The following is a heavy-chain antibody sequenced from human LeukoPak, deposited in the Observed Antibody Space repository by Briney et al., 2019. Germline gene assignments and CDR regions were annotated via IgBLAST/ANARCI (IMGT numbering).Heavy chain of an antibody. CDR1: GFTSSSYA. D-gene: IGHD5-12*01. Sequence: GGSLRLSCAASGFTSSSYALSWVRQAPGKGLEWVSGISGGGYSRNYADSVKGRFTISRDNSKNTLYLQMNSLRVEDTAVYYCAKEAGYSGYDYPDYWGQGTLVTVSS. CDR3: AKEAGYSGYDYPDY. CDR2: ISGGGYSR. V-gene: IGHV3-23*01. J-gene: IGHJ4*02.